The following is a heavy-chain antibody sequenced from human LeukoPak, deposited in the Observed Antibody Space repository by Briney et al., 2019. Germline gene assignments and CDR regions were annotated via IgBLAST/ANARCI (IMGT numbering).Heavy chain of an antibody. CDR3: ARQTVGGRVGATIDY. Sequence: SETLSLTCTVSGDSISSSSHYWGWIRQPPGKGLEWIGSIYYRGSTYYNPSLKSRVTISVDTPKNQFSLKLSSVTAADTAVYYCARQTVGGRVGATIDYWGQGTLVTVPS. CDR1: GDSISSSSHY. V-gene: IGHV4-39*01. CDR2: IYYRGST. J-gene: IGHJ4*02. D-gene: IGHD1-26*01.